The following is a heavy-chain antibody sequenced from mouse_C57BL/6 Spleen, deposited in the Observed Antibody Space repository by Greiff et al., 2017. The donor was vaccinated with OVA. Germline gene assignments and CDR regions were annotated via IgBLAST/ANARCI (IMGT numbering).Heavy chain of an antibody. CDR1: GFTFSSYA. CDR3: TRYYSDYAMDY. V-gene: IGHV5-9-1*02. J-gene: IGHJ4*01. CDR2: ISSGGDYI. Sequence: EVKLVESGEGLVKPGGSLKLSCAASGFTFSSYAMSWVRQTPEKRLEWVAYISSGGDYIYYADTVKGRFTISRDNARNTLYLQMSSLKSEDTAMYYCTRYYSDYAMDYWGQGTSVTVSS. D-gene: IGHD2-12*01.